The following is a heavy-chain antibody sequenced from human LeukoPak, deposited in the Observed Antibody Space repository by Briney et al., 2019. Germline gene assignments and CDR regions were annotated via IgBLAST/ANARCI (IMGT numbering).Heavy chain of an antibody. CDR1: GYTFTSYY. D-gene: IGHD3-10*01. CDR2: INPSGGST. Sequence: ASVKVSCKASGYTFTSYYMHWVRQAPGQGLEWMGIINPSGGSTSYAQKFQGRVTMTRDTSTGTVYMELSSLRSEDTAVYYCARELITMVRGVSVPNYWGQGTLVTVSS. V-gene: IGHV1-46*01. J-gene: IGHJ4*02. CDR3: ARELITMVRGVSVPNY.